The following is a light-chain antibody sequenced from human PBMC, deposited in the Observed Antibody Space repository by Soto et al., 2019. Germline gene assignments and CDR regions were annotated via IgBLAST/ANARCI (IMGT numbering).Light chain of an antibody. J-gene: IGKJ1*01. CDR3: QQLNSYPRT. Sequence: DIQLTQSPSFLSASVGDRVTITCRASHDISSYLAWYQQKPGKAPKVLIYAASTLPSGVPSRFSGSGSGTEFTLTISSLEPEDFATYYCQQLNSYPRTFGQGTKVEIK. V-gene: IGKV1-9*01. CDR1: HDISSY. CDR2: AAS.